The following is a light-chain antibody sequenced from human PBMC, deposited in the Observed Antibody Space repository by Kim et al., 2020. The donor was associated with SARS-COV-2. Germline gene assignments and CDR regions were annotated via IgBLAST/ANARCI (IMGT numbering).Light chain of an antibody. Sequence: EIVLTQSPGTLSLSPGERVTLSCRASQSVSSSYLAWYQQKPGQAPRLLIYAASSRATGIPDRFSGSGSGTDFTLTISRLEPEDFAVYYCQQYGSSLWTFGQGTKVDIK. V-gene: IGKV3-20*01. CDR3: QQYGSSLWT. CDR2: AAS. CDR1: QSVSSSY. J-gene: IGKJ1*01.